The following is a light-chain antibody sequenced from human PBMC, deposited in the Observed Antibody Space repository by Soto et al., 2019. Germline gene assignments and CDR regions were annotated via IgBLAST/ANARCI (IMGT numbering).Light chain of an antibody. CDR3: SSYTRSSTLV. J-gene: IGLJ1*01. CDR1: SSDVGGYNY. V-gene: IGLV2-14*01. Sequence: QSALTQPASVSGSPGQSITISCTGTSSDVGGYNYVSWYQQHPGKAPKFMIYEVSNRPSGVSNRFSGSKSGNTASLTISGLQAEDEADYYCSSYTRSSTLVFGTGTKLTVL. CDR2: EVS.